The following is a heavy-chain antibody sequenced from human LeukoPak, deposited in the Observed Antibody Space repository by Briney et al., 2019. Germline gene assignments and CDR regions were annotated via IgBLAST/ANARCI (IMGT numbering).Heavy chain of an antibody. J-gene: IGHJ4*02. Sequence: PSETLSLTSTVSGYSLSSGYYWGWIRQPPGKGLEWIGSIYHSGSTYYNPSLKSRVTISVDTSKNQFSLKLSSVTAADTAVYYCASTARYSGYDWFDYWGQGTLVTVSS. D-gene: IGHD5-12*01. V-gene: IGHV4-38-2*02. CDR2: IYHSGST. CDR3: ASTARYSGYDWFDY. CDR1: GYSLSSGYY.